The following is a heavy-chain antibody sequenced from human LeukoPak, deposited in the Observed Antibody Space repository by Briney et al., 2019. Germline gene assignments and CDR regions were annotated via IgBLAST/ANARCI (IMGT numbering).Heavy chain of an antibody. CDR2: IYPDDSDT. CDR1: GYSFTSYW. Sequence: GESLKISCKGSGYSFTSYWIGWVRQMPGRGLEWMGIIYPDDSDTRYSPSFQGQVTISADKSISTAYLQWSSLKASDTAMYYCARGYCTNGVCYTGLDYWGQGTLVTVSS. V-gene: IGHV5-51*01. D-gene: IGHD2-8*01. J-gene: IGHJ4*02. CDR3: ARGYCTNGVCYTGLDY.